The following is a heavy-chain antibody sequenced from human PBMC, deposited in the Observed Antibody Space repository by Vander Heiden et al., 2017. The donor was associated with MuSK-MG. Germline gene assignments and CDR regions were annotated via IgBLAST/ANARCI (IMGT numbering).Heavy chain of an antibody. V-gene: IGHV3-23*01. Sequence: EGQLFASGGSLVQPGGSLGLSCAAPGFTFRSYSMSWVRQAPGKGLEWVSAISGSGGSTYYADSVKGRFTISRDNSKNTLYLQMNSLRAEDTAVYYCAKDREWELPFDAFDIWGQGTMVTVSS. J-gene: IGHJ3*02. CDR3: AKDREWELPFDAFDI. CDR1: GFTFRSYS. CDR2: ISGSGGST. D-gene: IGHD1-26*01.